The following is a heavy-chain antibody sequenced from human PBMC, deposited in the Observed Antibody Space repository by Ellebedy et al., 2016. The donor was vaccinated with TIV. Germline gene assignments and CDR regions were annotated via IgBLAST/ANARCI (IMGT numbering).Heavy chain of an antibody. CDR2: IYQDGSTQ. CDR1: GFSFRSYW. V-gene: IGHV3-7*01. CDR3: ARRGSNGDYAVQVNSWFDR. Sequence: GGSLRLSCVASGFSFRSYWMSWVRQAPGKGLEWVANIYQDGSTQYYVDSVKGRFTISRDNAKNSLFLQMNSLRVEDTAVYYVARRGSNGDYAVQVNSWFDRWGRGTLVSVSS. J-gene: IGHJ5*02. D-gene: IGHD4-17*01.